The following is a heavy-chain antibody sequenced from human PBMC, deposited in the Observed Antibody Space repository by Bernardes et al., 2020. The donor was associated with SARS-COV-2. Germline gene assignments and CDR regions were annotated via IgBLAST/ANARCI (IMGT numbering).Heavy chain of an antibody. V-gene: IGHV3-72*01. J-gene: IGHJ3*02. CDR1: GFIFSDHF. CDR2: IRNKAKSYTT. Sequence: GSLRLSCAASGFIFSDHFMDWVRQAPGKGLEWVGRIRNKAKSYTTTYAASVKGRFTISRDDSKNSVYLQLNILETEDTAVYYCVRVNYFDRGGYSLDAFDIWGQGTMVTVSS. CDR3: VRVNYFDRGGYSLDAFDI. D-gene: IGHD3-22*01.